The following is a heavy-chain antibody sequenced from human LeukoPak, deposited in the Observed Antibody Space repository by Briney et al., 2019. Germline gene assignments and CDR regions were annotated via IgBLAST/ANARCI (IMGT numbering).Heavy chain of an antibody. J-gene: IGHJ4*02. CDR2: ISSSGSTI. CDR1: GFTFTNHW. Sequence: GGSLRLSCVTSGFTFTNHWMSWVRQAPGKGLEWVSYISSSGSTIYYADSVKGRFTISRDNAKNSLYLQMNSLRAEDTAVYYCARGGALTHYVWGSYRYIDYWGQGTLVTVSS. V-gene: IGHV3-48*04. D-gene: IGHD3-16*02. CDR3: ARGGALTHYVWGSYRYIDY.